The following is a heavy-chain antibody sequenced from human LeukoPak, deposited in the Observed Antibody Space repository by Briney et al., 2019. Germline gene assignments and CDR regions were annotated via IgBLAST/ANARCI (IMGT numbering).Heavy chain of an antibody. Sequence: SETLSLTCTVSGGSISRYYWSWIRQPPGKGLEWIGYKDYSGSTNYNRSLKSRVTISVDTSKNQFSLKLSSVTAADTAVYYCATLTGGDDAFDIWGQGTMVTVSS. CDR3: ATLTGGDDAFDI. D-gene: IGHD4-23*01. CDR1: GGSISRYY. CDR2: KDYSGST. V-gene: IGHV4-59*01. J-gene: IGHJ3*02.